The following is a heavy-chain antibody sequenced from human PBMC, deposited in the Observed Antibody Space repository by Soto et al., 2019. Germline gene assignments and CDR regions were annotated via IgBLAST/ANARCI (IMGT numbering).Heavy chain of an antibody. CDR1: EFNISSNY. CDR3: AREGRYSRGTFDI. D-gene: IGHD3-22*01. Sequence: GGSLRLSCAASEFNISSNYMSWFRQAPGKGLEWVSVIYSGGSTYYADSVKGRFTISRDNSKNTLYLQMNSLRAEDTAVYYCAREGRYSRGTFDIWGQGTMVTVSS. V-gene: IGHV3-53*01. CDR2: IYSGGST. J-gene: IGHJ3*02.